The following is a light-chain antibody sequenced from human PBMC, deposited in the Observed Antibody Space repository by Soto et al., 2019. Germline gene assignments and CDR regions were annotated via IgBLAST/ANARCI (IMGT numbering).Light chain of an antibody. CDR1: QSVSIN. Sequence: ETVRTQSPCTLSVSPGERATLSCRASQSVSINLAWYQQKPGQAPRLLIYGASSRATGIPDRFSGSGSGTDFTLTISRMEPEDFAVYYCQQYGGSMTFGQGTKVDIK. V-gene: IGKV3-20*01. CDR2: GAS. CDR3: QQYGGSMT. J-gene: IGKJ1*01.